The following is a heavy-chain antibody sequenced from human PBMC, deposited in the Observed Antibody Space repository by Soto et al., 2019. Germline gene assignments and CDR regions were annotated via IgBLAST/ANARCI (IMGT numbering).Heavy chain of an antibody. D-gene: IGHD3-16*01. J-gene: IGHJ4*02. Sequence: EVQLVESGGGLVQPGGSLRLSCAASGFTFSSYWMSWVRQAPGKGLEWVANIKQEGSEKYYVDSVKGRFTISRDNAKNSLYLQMTSLRTEDTAVYYCARVWGTANFDYWGQGTLVTVSS. CDR1: GFTFSSYW. V-gene: IGHV3-7*01. CDR3: ARVWGTANFDY. CDR2: IKQEGSEK.